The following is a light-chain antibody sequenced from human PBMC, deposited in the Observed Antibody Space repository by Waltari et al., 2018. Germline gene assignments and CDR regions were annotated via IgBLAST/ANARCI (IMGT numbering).Light chain of an antibody. J-gene: IGKJ1*01. V-gene: IGKV3D-15*01. CDR3: QQYNNGPPWT. CDR2: DAS. CDR1: QNIRSN. Sequence: EIVMTQSPATLSVSPGERVTLSCRASQNIRSNLAWYQQNPGQAPRRLISDASTMAIGIPGRFSGSGSGTDLTLTISGLQSEDFAVYYCQQYNNGPPWTFGQGTKV.